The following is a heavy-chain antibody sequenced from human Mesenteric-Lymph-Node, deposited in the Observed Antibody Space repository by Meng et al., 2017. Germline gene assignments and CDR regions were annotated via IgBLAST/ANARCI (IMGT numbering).Heavy chain of an antibody. J-gene: IGHJ4*02. CDR3: ARASYSWNLGDF. CDR2: ISQRGST. Sequence: QVQLQESGPGLVKPSETLSLTCTASGGSITSNNWWTWVRQPPGKGLEWIGEISQRGSTNYNPSLKSRVTISLDKSKDQFFLTLNSVTAADTAVYYCARASYSWNLGDFWGQGTLVTVSS. V-gene: IGHV4-4*02. D-gene: IGHD1-20*01. CDR1: GGSITSNNW.